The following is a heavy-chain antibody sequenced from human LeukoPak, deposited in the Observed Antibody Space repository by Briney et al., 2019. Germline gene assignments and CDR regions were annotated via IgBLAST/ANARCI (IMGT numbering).Heavy chain of an antibody. CDR2: INAGNGNT. CDR3: ARDLALLWFGELSH. V-gene: IGHV1-3*01. CDR1: GYTFTSYA. Sequence: ASVKVSCKASGYTFTSYAMHWVRQAPGQRLDWMGWINAGNGNTKYSQKFQGRVTITRDTSASTAYMELSSLRSEDTAVYYCARDLALLWFGELSHWGQGTLVTVSS. J-gene: IGHJ4*02. D-gene: IGHD3-10*01.